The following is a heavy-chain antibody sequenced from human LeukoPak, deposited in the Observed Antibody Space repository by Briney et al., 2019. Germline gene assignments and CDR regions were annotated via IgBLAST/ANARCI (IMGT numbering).Heavy chain of an antibody. Sequence: GGSLRLSCVASGFTFSSFWMSWVRQAPGKGLEWVANIKQDGSEKYYVDSVKGRFTISRDNAKNSLYLQVNSLRADDTAVYYSARGRHDTYDKNGYFYFWGQGTLVTVSS. D-gene: IGHD3-22*01. V-gene: IGHV3-7*01. CDR1: GFTFSSFW. CDR2: IKQDGSEK. CDR3: ARGRHDTYDKNGYFYF. J-gene: IGHJ4*02.